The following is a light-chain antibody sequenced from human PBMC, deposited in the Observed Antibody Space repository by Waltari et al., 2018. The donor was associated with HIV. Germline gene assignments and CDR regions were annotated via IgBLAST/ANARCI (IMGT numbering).Light chain of an antibody. CDR1: QTISNY. V-gene: IGKV1-39*01. Sequence: DIQMTQSPSSLSASFGDRVTITCRASQTISNYLNWYQQKPGKAPKVLIYVASSLQSGVPSRFSGSGSGTDFTLTISSLQPEDFATYYCQQSYSNPRTFGQGTRVEIK. CDR3: QQSYSNPRT. J-gene: IGKJ1*01. CDR2: VAS.